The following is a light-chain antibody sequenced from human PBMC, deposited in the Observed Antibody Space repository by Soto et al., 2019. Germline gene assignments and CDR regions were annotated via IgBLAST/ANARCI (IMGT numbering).Light chain of an antibody. CDR1: QSISSW. CDR2: KAS. Sequence: DIQMPQSPSTLSASVGYRVTITFLACQSISSWLAWYQQKPGKAPKLLIYKASSLESGVPSRFSGSGSGTEFTLTISSLQPEDSATYYCLQDINYPWTFGQGTKVDIK. V-gene: IGKV1-5*03. J-gene: IGKJ1*01. CDR3: LQDINYPWT.